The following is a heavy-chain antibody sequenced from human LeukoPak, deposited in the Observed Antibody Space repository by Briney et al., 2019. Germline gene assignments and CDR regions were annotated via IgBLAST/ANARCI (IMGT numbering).Heavy chain of an antibody. CDR2: ISGSNSYI. J-gene: IGHJ4*02. Sequence: GGSLRLSCAASGFTFSSYSMNWVRQAPGKGLEWVSSISGSNSYIYYADSMKGRFTISRDNAKNSLYLQMNSLRAEDTAVYYCARECPGVAGIFDYWGQGTLVTVSS. CDR3: ARECPGVAGIFDY. D-gene: IGHD3-3*01. V-gene: IGHV3-21*01. CDR1: GFTFSSYS.